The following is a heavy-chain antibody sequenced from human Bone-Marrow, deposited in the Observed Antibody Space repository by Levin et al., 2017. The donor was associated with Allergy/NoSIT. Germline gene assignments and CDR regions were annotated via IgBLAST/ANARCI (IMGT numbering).Heavy chain of an antibody. CDR2: INHSGST. V-gene: IGHV4-34*01. Sequence: GSLRLSCAVYGGSFSGYYWSWIRQPPGKGLEWIGEINHSGSTNYNPSLKSRVTISVDTSKNQFSLKLSSVTAADTAVYYCARGKVTGTRAYYYYGMDVWGQGTTVTVSS. CDR1: GGSFSGYY. CDR3: ARGKVTGTRAYYYYGMDV. D-gene: IGHD1-1*01. J-gene: IGHJ6*02.